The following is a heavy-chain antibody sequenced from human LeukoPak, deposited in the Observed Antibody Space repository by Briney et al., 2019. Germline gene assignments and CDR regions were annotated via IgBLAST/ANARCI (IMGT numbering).Heavy chain of an antibody. D-gene: IGHD2-2*01. CDR1: GFTFSSYA. Sequence: PGGSLRLSCAASGFTFSSYAMSWVRQAPGKGLEWVGRTRNKANSYTTEYAASVKGRFTISRADSENSLYLQMNSLKTEDTAVYFCARVRYCSSTTCRGAFDIWGQGTMVTVSS. V-gene: IGHV3-72*01. CDR3: ARVRYCSSTTCRGAFDI. J-gene: IGHJ3*02. CDR2: TRNKANSYTT.